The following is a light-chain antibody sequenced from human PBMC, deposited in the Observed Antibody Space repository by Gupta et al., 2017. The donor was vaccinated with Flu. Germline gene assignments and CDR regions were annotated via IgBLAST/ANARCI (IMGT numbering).Light chain of an antibody. Sequence: QSALPQPASVSGSPGQSITISCTGTSSDVGGYNYVSWYQQHPGKAPKLMIYEVSNRPSGVSNRFSGSKSGNTASLTISSLQAEDEADYYCSSYTINTTLVFGTGTKVTVL. CDR3: SSYTINTTLV. CDR1: SSDVGGYNY. V-gene: IGLV2-14*01. J-gene: IGLJ1*01. CDR2: EVS.